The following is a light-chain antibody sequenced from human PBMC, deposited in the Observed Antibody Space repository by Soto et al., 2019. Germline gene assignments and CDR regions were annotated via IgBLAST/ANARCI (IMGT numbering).Light chain of an antibody. Sequence: EIVLTQSPGTLSLSPGERATLSCRASQSVSSSYLAWYQQKPGQAPRLLIYGASSRATGIPDRFSGSGSGTDLPLTISRLEPEDFAVYYCQQYGSSPFTFGGGPKVEIK. CDR1: QSVSSSY. J-gene: IGKJ4*01. CDR3: QQYGSSPFT. CDR2: GAS. V-gene: IGKV3-20*01.